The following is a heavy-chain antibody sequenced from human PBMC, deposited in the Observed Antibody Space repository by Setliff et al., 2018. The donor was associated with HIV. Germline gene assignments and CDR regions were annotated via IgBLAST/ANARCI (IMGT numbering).Heavy chain of an antibody. D-gene: IGHD1-26*01. CDR3: ARGGFKWSGSYADY. J-gene: IGHJ4*02. CDR2: IYSGGST. CDR1: GGSISGYY. V-gene: IGHV4-4*09. Sequence: PSETLSLTCTVSGGSISGYYWSWIRQAPGKGLEWMGYIYSGGSTNYNPSLKSRVTISVDTAKNQFSLNLTSVTAADTAVYYCARGGFKWSGSYADYWGQGTLVTVSS.